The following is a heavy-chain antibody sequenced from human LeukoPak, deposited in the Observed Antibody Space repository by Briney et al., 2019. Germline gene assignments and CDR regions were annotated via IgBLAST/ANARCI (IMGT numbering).Heavy chain of an antibody. CDR3: AKDPIYYYGSGSRYYFDY. CDR1: GFTFSSYA. Sequence: PGGSLRLSCAASGFTFSSYAMSWVRQAPGKGLEWVSAISGSGGSTYYADSVKGRFTISRDNSKNTLYLQMNSLRAEDTAVYCCAKDPIYYYGSGSRYYFDYWGQGTLVTVSS. J-gene: IGHJ4*02. CDR2: ISGSGGST. V-gene: IGHV3-23*01. D-gene: IGHD3-10*01.